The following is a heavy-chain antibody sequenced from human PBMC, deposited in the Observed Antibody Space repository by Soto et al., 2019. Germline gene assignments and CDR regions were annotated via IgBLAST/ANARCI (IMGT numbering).Heavy chain of an antibody. J-gene: IGHJ4*02. CDR1: GFTVSNLY. CDR3: ARDTLGGAYDFLH. D-gene: IGHD3-3*01. V-gene: IGHV3-66*01. CDR2: ISSGGST. Sequence: EVQLVESGGGLVQPGGSLRLSCAASGFTVSNLYMTWVRQAPGKGLQWVAVISSGGSTYYADSVKGRFTISRDNSKNTLYLETNSLRAADTAVYYCARDTLGGAYDFLHGGQGTLVTVSS.